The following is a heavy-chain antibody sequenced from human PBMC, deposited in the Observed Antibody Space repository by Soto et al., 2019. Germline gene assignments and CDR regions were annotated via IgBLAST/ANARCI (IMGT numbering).Heavy chain of an antibody. D-gene: IGHD3-3*01. Sequence: SETLSLTCTVSGGSISSSSYYWGWIRQPPGKGLEWIGSIYYSGSTYYNPSLKSRVTISVDTSKNQFSLKLSSVTAADTAVYYCARTGSGYSYYYYGVDGWGQATTVTVS. J-gene: IGHJ6*02. CDR3: ARTGSGYSYYYYGVDG. CDR1: GGSISSSSYY. V-gene: IGHV4-39*01. CDR2: IYYSGST.